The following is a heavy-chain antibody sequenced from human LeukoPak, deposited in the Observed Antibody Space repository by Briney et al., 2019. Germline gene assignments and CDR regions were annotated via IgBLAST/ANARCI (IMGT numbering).Heavy chain of an antibody. CDR1: EVTFTNFA. V-gene: IGHV1-69*04. D-gene: IGHD3-10*01. CDR3: ARSRYYFGSGNYYSHYFYGMDV. CDR2: IIPMQGIA. J-gene: IGHJ6*02. Sequence: GASVKVSCKASEVTFTNFAINWVRQAPGQGLEWMGRIIPMQGIANYTQKFLGKVSITADKSTTTAYMELSSLTSEDAATYYCARSRYYFGSGNYYSHYFYGMDVWGQGTTVTVSS.